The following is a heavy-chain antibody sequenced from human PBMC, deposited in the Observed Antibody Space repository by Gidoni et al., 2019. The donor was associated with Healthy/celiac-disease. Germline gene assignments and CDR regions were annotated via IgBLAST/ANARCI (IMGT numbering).Heavy chain of an antibody. Sequence: EVQLVASGGGLVKPGGSLSLACPAPAFTFSTYSMNWVRQAPGKGLEWVSSISSSSSYIYYADSVKGRFTISRDNAKNSLYLQMNSLRAEDTAVYYCARDLEGDYFDYWGQGTLVTVSS. V-gene: IGHV3-21*01. CDR1: AFTFSTYS. CDR3: ARDLEGDYFDY. CDR2: ISSSSSYI. J-gene: IGHJ4*02.